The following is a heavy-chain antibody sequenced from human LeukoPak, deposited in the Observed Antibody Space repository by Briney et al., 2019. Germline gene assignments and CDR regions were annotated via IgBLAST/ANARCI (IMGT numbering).Heavy chain of an antibody. Sequence: GGSLRLSCAASGFTFTSYWMHWVRQSPGKGLVWVSRISSDGSSTSYANSVKGRFTISRDNAKNTLYLQMNSLRAEDTAVYYCARGYSGTYRIDYWGQGTLVTVSS. J-gene: IGHJ4*02. CDR2: ISSDGSST. CDR1: GFTFTSYW. CDR3: ARGYSGTYRIDY. V-gene: IGHV3-74*01. D-gene: IGHD1-26*01.